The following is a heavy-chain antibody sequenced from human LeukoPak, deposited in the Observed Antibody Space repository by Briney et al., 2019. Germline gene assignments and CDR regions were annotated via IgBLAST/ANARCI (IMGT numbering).Heavy chain of an antibody. CDR3: ARALPAAGPTFDY. V-gene: IGHV1-2*02. D-gene: IGHD6-13*01. J-gene: IGHJ4*02. CDR2: INPNSGGT. CDR1: GYTFTGYF. Sequence: ASVKVSCKASGYTFTGYFMHWVRQAPGQGLEWMGWINPNSGGTNYAQKFQGRVTMARDTSISTAYMELSRLRSDDTAVYYCARALPAAGPTFDYWGQGTLVTVSP.